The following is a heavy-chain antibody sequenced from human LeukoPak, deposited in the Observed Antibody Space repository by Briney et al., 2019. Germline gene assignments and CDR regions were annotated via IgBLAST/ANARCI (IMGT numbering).Heavy chain of an antibody. J-gene: IGHJ5*02. CDR3: ARDPGYGYGHGWFDP. V-gene: IGHV1-18*01. Sequence: ASVKVSCKASGYTFTSNGISWVRQAPGQGLEWMGWISAYNGNANYAQKLQGRVTMTTDTSTSTTYMEVRSLRSDDTAVYYCARDPGYGYGHGWFDPWGQGTLVTVSS. CDR2: ISAYNGNA. CDR1: GYTFTSNG. D-gene: IGHD5-18*01.